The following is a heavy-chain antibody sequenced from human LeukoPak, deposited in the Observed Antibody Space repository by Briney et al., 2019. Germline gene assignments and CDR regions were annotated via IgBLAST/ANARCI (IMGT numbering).Heavy chain of an antibody. V-gene: IGHV4-59*01. CDR1: GGSISSYY. CDR2: IYYSGST. CDR3: AREYCSGGSCYHAWFDP. Sequence: SETLSLSCTVSGGSISSYYWSWIRQPPGKGLEWIGYIYYSGSTNYNPSLKSRVTISVDTSKNQFSLKLSSVTAADTAVYYCAREYCSGGSCYHAWFDPWGQGTLVTVSS. D-gene: IGHD2-15*01. J-gene: IGHJ5*02.